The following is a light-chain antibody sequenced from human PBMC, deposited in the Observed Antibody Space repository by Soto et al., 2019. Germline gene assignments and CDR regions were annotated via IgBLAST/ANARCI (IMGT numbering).Light chain of an antibody. CDR3: QQYGRSPLT. CDR2: GIS. Sequence: MEMTQCADMLPGSPLESVRVSWRVSQSVNSNYLAWYQQHPGQPPRLLIYGISTRATGIPARFSGSGSGTELPLPISRLEPEDFAVYHCQQYGRSPLTFGGGPKVDI. CDR1: QSVNSNY. V-gene: IGKV3-20*01. J-gene: IGKJ4*01.